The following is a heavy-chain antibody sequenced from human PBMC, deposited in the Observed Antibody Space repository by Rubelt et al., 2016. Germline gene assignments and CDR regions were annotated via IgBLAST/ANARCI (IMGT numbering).Heavy chain of an antibody. CDR2: IKEDGSEK. CDR1: GFTFNNFW. CDR3: ASQNTRDCINGICYRYFDL. V-gene: IGHV3-7*05. D-gene: IGHD2-8*01. Sequence: EVQLVESGGDLVQPGGSLRLSCAGSGFTFNNFWMSWVRQAPGKGLEWVANIKEDGSEKYYVDSLKGRFTISRDNAKNSLYLQMDSLRAEDTAVYYCASQNTRDCINGICYRYFDLWGRGTLVTVSS. J-gene: IGHJ2*01.